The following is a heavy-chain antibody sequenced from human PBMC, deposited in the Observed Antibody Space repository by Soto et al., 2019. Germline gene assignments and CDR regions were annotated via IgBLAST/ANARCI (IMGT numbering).Heavy chain of an antibody. Sequence: PGGSLRLSCAASGFSFSAYAIHWVRQAPGKGLEWVALISYDETTTYYADSVKGRSTISRDNSKNTLYLQMNSLRSEDTAVYYCVRARQNLVVNEYFQYWGQGTLVTVS. CDR1: GFSFSAYA. D-gene: IGHD2-8*02. J-gene: IGHJ1*01. V-gene: IGHV3-30-3*01. CDR2: ISYDETTT. CDR3: VRARQNLVVNEYFQY.